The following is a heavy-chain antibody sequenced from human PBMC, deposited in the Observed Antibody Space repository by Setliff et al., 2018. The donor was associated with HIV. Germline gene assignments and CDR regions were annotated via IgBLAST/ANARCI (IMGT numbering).Heavy chain of an antibody. Sequence: ASVKVSCKPSGYTFNRYAISWVRQAPGQGLEWVGWINVKNVNTYYAQKFKGRVTMTTDTATSTAYMELRSLRFDDTAVYYCARVSGWIYPIVNYYGFDVWGQGTTVTVSS. CDR3: ARVSGWIYPIVNYYGFDV. J-gene: IGHJ6*02. CDR1: GYTFNRYA. D-gene: IGHD5-12*01. CDR2: INVKNVNT. V-gene: IGHV1-18*01.